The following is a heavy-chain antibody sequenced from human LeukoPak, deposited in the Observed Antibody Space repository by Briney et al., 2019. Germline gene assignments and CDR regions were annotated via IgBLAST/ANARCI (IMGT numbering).Heavy chain of an antibody. CDR3: AKDHRSGWYTTDENY. D-gene: IGHD6-19*01. CDR1: GFTFSSYP. V-gene: IGHV3-23*01. J-gene: IGHJ4*02. Sequence: TGGSLRLSCAASGFTFSSYPMSWVRQAPGKGLEWVSAISGSGGSTDYADSAKGRFTISRDNSKNTLYLQMNSLRAEDTAVYYCAKDHRSGWYTTDENYWGQGTLVTVSS. CDR2: ISGSGGST.